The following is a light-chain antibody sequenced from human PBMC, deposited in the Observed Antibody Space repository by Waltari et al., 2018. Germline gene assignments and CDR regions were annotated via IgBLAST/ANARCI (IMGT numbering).Light chain of an antibody. CDR3: QTWGTGIWV. V-gene: IGLV4-69*01. J-gene: IGLJ3*02. CDR2: LNSDGSH. Sequence: QLVLTQSPSASASLGASVKLTCTLSSGHSSYAIAWHQQQPEKGPRYLMKLNSDGSHSKGDVIPDRFSGSSSGAERSLTISSLQSEDEADYYCQTWGTGIWVFGGGTKLTVL. CDR1: SGHSSYA.